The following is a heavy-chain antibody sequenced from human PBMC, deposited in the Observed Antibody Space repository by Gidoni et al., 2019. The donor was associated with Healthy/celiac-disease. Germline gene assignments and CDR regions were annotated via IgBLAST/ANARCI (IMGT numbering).Heavy chain of an antibody. CDR3: AKAKGYYNWFDP. Sequence: EVQLVESGGGLVQPGRSLRLSCADSGSTVYDYAMHWCRQAPGKGLEWVSGISWNSGSIGYADSVKGRFTISRDNAKNSLYLQMNSLRAEDTALYYCAKAKGYYNWFDPWGQGTLVTVSS. D-gene: IGHD1-1*01. CDR2: ISWNSGSI. J-gene: IGHJ5*02. CDR1: GSTVYDYA. V-gene: IGHV3-9*01.